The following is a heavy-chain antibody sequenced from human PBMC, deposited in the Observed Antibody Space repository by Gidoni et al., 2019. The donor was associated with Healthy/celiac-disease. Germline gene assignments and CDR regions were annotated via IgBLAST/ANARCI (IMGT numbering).Heavy chain of an antibody. CDR3: ARRRRPFDY. Sequence: STYYNPSLKSRVTISVDTSKNQFSLKLSSVTAADTAVYYCARRRRPFDYWGQGTLVTVSS. CDR2: ST. J-gene: IGHJ4*02. V-gene: IGHV4-39*01.